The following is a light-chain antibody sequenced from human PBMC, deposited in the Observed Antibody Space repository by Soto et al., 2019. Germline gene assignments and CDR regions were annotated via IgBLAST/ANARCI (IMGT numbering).Light chain of an antibody. CDR2: DAS. CDR3: QQRSNWPPLT. V-gene: IGKV3-11*01. Sequence: EIMLTQSPATLSLSPGERATFSCRASQSVSSDLVWYQQKPGQAPRLLIYDASNRATGIPARFSGSGSGTDFTLTISSLEPEDFAVYYCQQRSNWPPLTFGGGTKVDIK. CDR1: QSVSSD. J-gene: IGKJ4*01.